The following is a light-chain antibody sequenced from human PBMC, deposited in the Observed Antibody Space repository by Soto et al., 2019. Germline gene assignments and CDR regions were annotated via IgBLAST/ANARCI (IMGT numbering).Light chain of an antibody. CDR1: SSDVGAYNY. V-gene: IGLV2-14*01. Sequence: QSALTQPASVSGSPGQSITISCTGTSSDVGAYNYVSWYQQHPGKAPKLMIYEVSNRPSGVSNRFSGSKSGNTASLTISGLQAEDEADYYCSSFTNTSTRYVFGTGTKVT. CDR3: SSFTNTSTRYV. CDR2: EVS. J-gene: IGLJ1*01.